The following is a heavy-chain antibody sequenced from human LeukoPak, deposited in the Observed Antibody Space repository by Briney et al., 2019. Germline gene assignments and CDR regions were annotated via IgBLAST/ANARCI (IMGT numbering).Heavy chain of an antibody. J-gene: IGHJ6*04. CDR2: IIPIFGTA. CDR1: GGTFRSYA. Sequence: ASVKVSCKASGGTFRSYAVSWVRQAPGQGLEWMGGIIPIFGTANYAQKFQGRVTITADESTSTAYMELSSLRSEDTAVYYCAIAWTTAASYYYGMDVWGKGTTVTVSS. CDR3: AIAWTTAASYYYGMDV. D-gene: IGHD4-17*01. V-gene: IGHV1-69*13.